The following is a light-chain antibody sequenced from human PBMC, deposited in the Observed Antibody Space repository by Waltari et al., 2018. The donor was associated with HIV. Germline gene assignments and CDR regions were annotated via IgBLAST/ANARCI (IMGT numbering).Light chain of an antibody. Sequence: DIVLTQTPLSAAFSVGQSASISCKSSQSLVHENGDTYLSWFYQRPGDPPGLLLYRASLRLPGVSHRCSGGGAGAQFTLKIRSVEADDVGVYYCMQSRSYPGTFGQGPKVEI. V-gene: IGKV2-24*01. CDR1: QSLVHENGDTY. CDR3: MQSRSYPGT. J-gene: IGKJ2*01. CDR2: RAS.